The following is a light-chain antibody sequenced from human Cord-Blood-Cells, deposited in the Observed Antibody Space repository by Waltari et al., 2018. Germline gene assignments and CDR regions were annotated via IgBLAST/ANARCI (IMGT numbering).Light chain of an antibody. CDR1: KLGDKY. CDR2: QDS. J-gene: IGLJ2*01. Sequence: SYELTQPPSVSVSPGQTASITCSGDKLGDKYACWYQQKPGQSPVLVIYQDSKRPSGSPWRLSGSNSGNTATLTISGTQAMDEADYYCQAWDSSTAHVVFGGGTKLTVL. CDR3: QAWDSSTAHVV. V-gene: IGLV3-1*01.